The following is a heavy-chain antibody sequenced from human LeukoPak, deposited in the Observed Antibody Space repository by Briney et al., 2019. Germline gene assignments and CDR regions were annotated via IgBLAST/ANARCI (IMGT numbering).Heavy chain of an antibody. Sequence: GASVKVSCKASGGTFSRYAISWVRQAPGQGLEWMGRIIPIFGTATYAQKFQGRVTITTDESTSTAYMELSSLRSEDTAVYYCARAREMATISDYYYYYMDVWGKGTTVTVSS. CDR2: IIPIFGTA. D-gene: IGHD5-24*01. V-gene: IGHV1-69*05. J-gene: IGHJ6*03. CDR1: GGTFSRYA. CDR3: ARAREMATISDYYYYYMDV.